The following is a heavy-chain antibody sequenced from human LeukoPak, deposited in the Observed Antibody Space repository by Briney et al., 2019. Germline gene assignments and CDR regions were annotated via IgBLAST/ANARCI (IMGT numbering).Heavy chain of an antibody. D-gene: IGHD1-26*01. CDR3: ATGGLYGSYPD. V-gene: IGHV4-34*01. J-gene: IGHJ4*02. Sequence: PSETLSLTCAVYGGSFSGYYWSWIRQPPGKGLEWIGEINHSGSTNYNPSLKSRVTISVDTSKNQFSLKLSSVTAADTAVYYCATGGLYGSYPDWGQGTLVTVSS. CDR1: GGSFSGYY. CDR2: INHSGST.